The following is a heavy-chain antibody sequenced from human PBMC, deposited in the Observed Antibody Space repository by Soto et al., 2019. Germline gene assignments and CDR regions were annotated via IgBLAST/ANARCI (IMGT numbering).Heavy chain of an antibody. CDR1: GYTFSSYG. CDR3: ARVGSGWSYFDY. D-gene: IGHD6-19*01. CDR2: ISTYNGNT. Sequence: QVQLVQSGAEVKKPGASVKVSCKPSGYTFSSYGISWVRQAPGQGLEWMGWISTYNGNTNYAQKFQGRVTMTTDTSTSTAYMELWSLRSDDTAVYYCARVGSGWSYFDYWGQGTLVTVSS. J-gene: IGHJ4*02. V-gene: IGHV1-18*01.